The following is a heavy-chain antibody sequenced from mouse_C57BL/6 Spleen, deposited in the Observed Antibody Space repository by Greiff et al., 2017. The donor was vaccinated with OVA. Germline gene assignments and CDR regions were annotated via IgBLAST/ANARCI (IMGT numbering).Heavy chain of an antibody. CDR2: INPSTGGT. CDR3: ARIYSYFDY. D-gene: IGHD2-1*01. V-gene: IGHV1-42*01. CDR1: GYSFTGYY. Sequence: DVKLQESGPELVKPGASVKISCKASGYSFTGYYMNWVKQSPEKSLEWIGEINPSTGGTTYNQKFKAKATLTVDKSSSTAYMQLKSLTSEDSAVYYCARIYSYFDYWGQGTTLTVSS. J-gene: IGHJ2*01.